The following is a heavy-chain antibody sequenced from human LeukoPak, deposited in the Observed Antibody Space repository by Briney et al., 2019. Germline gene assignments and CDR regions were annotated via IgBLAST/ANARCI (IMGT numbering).Heavy chain of an antibody. J-gene: IGHJ3*02. V-gene: IGHV1-69*13. CDR3: ARESTSHKDAFDI. CDR2: IIPIFGTA. Sequence: SVKVSCKASGGTFSSYAISWVRQAPGQGLEWMGGIIPIFGTANYAQKFQGRVTITADESTSIAYMELSSLRSEDTAVYYCARESTSHKDAFDIWGQGTMVTVSS. CDR1: GGTFSSYA.